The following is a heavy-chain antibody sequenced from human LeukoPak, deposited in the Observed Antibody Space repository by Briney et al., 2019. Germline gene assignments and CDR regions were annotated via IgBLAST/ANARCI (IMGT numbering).Heavy chain of an antibody. V-gene: IGHV1-8*03. Sequence: GASVKVSGKASGYTFTSYDINWVRQVTGQGLEWMGWMNPNSGNTGYAQKFQGRVTITRNTSISTAFMELSSLRSEDTAVYYCARRAVGNSYYHSMDVWGKGTTVTVSS. CDR1: GYTFTSYD. J-gene: IGHJ6*03. CDR2: MNPNSGNT. CDR3: ARRAVGNSYYHSMDV. D-gene: IGHD6-19*01.